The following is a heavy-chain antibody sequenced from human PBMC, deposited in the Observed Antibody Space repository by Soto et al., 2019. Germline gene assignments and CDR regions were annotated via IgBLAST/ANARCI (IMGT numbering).Heavy chain of an antibody. J-gene: IGHJ4*02. CDR1: GDSISSSSYY. CDR2: IYYSGST. Sequence: PSETLSLTCAVSGDSISSSSYYWGWIRQPPGKGLEWIGSIYYSGSTYYNPSLKSRVTISVDTSKNQFSLKLSSVTAADTAVYYCARSILDTAMGTGFDYWGQGTLVTVSS. V-gene: IGHV4-39*01. D-gene: IGHD5-18*01. CDR3: ARSILDTAMGTGFDY.